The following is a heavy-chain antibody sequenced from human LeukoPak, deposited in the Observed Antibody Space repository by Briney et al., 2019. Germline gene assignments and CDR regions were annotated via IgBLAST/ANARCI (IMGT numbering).Heavy chain of an antibody. CDR2: INAGNGNT. CDR1: GYTFTSYA. CDR3: ARGVATNRYYFDY. J-gene: IGHJ4*02. V-gene: IGHV1-3*01. D-gene: IGHD5-12*01. Sequence: ASVKVSCKASGYTFTSYAMHWVRQAPGQRLEWMGWINAGNGNTKYSQKFQGRVTITRDTSASTAYMELSSLRSEDTAVYSCARGVATNRYYFDYWGQGTLVTASS.